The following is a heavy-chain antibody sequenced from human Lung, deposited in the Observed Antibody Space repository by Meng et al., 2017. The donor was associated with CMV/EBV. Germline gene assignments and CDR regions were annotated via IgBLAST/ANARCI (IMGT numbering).Heavy chain of an antibody. CDR3: ARGKQDAWELLTY. Sequence: EWSQRLVKPAGTMSTTGGSSGVSSSSNRRMTWARQNQGKGREWVGDIYDSGSTNYNPSINSRISISLDKSKNHFSRKVNSVTAADTAVYYCARGKQDAWELLTYWGQGALVTVSS. CDR1: GVSSSSNRR. J-gene: IGHJ4*02. D-gene: IGHD1-26*01. CDR2: IYDSGST. V-gene: IGHV4-4*02.